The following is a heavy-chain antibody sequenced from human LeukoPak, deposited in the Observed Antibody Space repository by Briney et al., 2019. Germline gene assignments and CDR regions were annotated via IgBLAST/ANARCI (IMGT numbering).Heavy chain of an antibody. CDR3: ARQRGGGTYYYDSSGPFDP. Sequence: SETLSLTCTVSGGSISSYYWSWIRQPAGKGLEWIGRIYTSGSTNYNPSLKSRVTISVDTSKNQFSLKLSSVTAADTAVYYCARQRGGGTYYYDSSGPFDPWGQGTLVTVSS. V-gene: IGHV4-4*07. CDR2: IYTSGST. CDR1: GGSISSYY. J-gene: IGHJ5*02. D-gene: IGHD3-22*01.